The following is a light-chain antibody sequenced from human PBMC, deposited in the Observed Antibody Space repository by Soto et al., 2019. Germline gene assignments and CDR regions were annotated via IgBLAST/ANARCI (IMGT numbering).Light chain of an antibody. Sequence: DIQMTPSPSTLSASVVDIFTIACRANQSITKWLAWYQQKPGKAPKLLIFDASSLQGGVPSRFSGSGSGTDFTLTIGSLQPDDFATYYCQQSYSTPITCGQGTRREIK. CDR1: QSITKW. CDR2: DAS. V-gene: IGKV1-39*01. J-gene: IGKJ5*01. CDR3: QQSYSTPIT.